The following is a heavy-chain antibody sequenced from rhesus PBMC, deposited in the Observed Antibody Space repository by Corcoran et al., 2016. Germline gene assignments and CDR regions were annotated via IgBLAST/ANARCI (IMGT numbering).Heavy chain of an antibody. CDR2: ISSGGSN. D-gene: IGHD4-29*01. CDR1: GYSISRGYY. Sequence: QVQLQESGPGLVKPSETLSLTCAVSGYSISRGYYWVWIRQPPGPGLEWIGHISSGGSNYRNPSLKSRVTLSVDTSKNQFSLKLSSVTAADTAVYYCASLDYGSSYEYFEFWGQGALVTVSS. CDR3: ASLDYGSSYEYFEF. V-gene: IGHV4S14*01. J-gene: IGHJ1*01.